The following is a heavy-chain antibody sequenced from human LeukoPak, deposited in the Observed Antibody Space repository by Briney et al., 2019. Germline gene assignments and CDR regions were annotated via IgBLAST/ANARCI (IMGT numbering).Heavy chain of an antibody. D-gene: IGHD6-13*01. CDR3: ARGHWTLGFDSTRWYWIDY. Sequence: GGSLRLSCEASGFTFSSYPIHWVRQAPGKGLDWVTVIPHDGTNSYYADSVKGRFTISRDNSQNTLYLQMNSLRGDDTAVYYCARGHWTLGFDSTRWYWIDYWGQGTLVAVSS. J-gene: IGHJ4*02. CDR1: GFTFSSYP. V-gene: IGHV3-30*14. CDR2: IPHDGTNS.